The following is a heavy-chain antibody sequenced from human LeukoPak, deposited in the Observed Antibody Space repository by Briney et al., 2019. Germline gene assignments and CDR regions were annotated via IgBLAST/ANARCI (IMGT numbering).Heavy chain of an antibody. CDR1: GDSISSDSYY. Sequence: SETLSLTCTVSGDSISSDSYYWSWIRQPAGKGLEWIGRIYTSGSTNYNPSVQSRVTISIDTSRNQFSLKLSSVTAADTAVYYCARDVRYCSSTSCYESDYWGQGTLVTVSS. V-gene: IGHV4-61*02. CDR3: ARDVRYCSSTSCYESDY. J-gene: IGHJ4*02. CDR2: IYTSGST. D-gene: IGHD2-2*01.